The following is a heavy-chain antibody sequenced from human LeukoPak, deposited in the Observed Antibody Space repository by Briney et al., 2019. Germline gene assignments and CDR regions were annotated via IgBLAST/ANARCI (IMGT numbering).Heavy chain of an antibody. CDR3: TRAQWGRFVDRSSFGIYFDY. V-gene: IGHV3-49*03. CDR2: IRSKAYGGTT. CDR1: GFTFGDYA. Sequence: GGPLRLSCTASGFTFGDYAMSWFRQAPGKGLEWVGFIRSKAYGGTTEYAASVKGRFTISRDDSKSIAYLQMSSLKTEDTAVYYCTRAQWGRFVDRSSFGIYFDYWGQGTLVTVSS. D-gene: IGHD6-6*01. J-gene: IGHJ4*02.